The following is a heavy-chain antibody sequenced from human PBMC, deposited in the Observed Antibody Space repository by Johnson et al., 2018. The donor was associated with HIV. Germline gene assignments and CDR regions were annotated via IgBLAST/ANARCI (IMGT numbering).Heavy chain of an antibody. J-gene: IGHJ3*02. D-gene: IGHD3-3*01. CDR3: AKDSGATARSGAFDI. V-gene: IGHV3-9*01. Sequence: VQLVESGGGLVQPGGSLRLSCAASGFTFSSYWMSWVRQAPGKGLAWVSGISWNSANIDYADSVKGRFTISRDNAKNSLYLQMNSLRAEDTALYYCAKDSGATARSGAFDIWGQGTMVTVSS. CDR1: GFTFSSYW. CDR2: ISWNSANI.